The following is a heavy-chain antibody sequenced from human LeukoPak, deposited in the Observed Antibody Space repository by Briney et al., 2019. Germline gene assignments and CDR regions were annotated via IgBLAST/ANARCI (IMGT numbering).Heavy chain of an antibody. Sequence: GGSLRLSCAASGFTFSSSWMHWVRQAPGKGLVWVSRINSDGSSTTYADSVKGRFTISRDNAKNTLYPQMNSLRAEDTAVYYCARDNRGIVVVHWGQGTLVTVSS. CDR3: ARDNRGIVVVH. D-gene: IGHD3-22*01. V-gene: IGHV3-74*03. CDR1: GFTFSSSW. J-gene: IGHJ4*02. CDR2: INSDGSST.